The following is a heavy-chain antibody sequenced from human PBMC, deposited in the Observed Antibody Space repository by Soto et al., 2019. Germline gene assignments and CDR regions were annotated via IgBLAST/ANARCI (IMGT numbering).Heavy chain of an antibody. Sequence: GGSLRLSCAASGFTFSSYGMHWVRQAPGKGLEWVAVIWYDGSNKYYADSVKGRFTISRDNSKNTLYLQMNSLRAEDTAVYYCARDGGIGYCSGGSCPRGGYYYYYYMDVWGKGTTVTVSS. J-gene: IGHJ6*03. D-gene: IGHD2-15*01. V-gene: IGHV3-33*01. CDR1: GFTFSSYG. CDR2: IWYDGSNK. CDR3: ARDGGIGYCSGGSCPRGGYYYYYYMDV.